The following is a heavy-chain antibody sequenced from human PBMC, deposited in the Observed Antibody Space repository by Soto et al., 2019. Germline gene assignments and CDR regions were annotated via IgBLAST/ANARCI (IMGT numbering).Heavy chain of an antibody. J-gene: IGHJ6*02. Sequence: QVQLVESGGGVVQPGTSLRLSCVASGFTFNKFDMHWIRQTPDKRLQWVAFIAYDGINKYYTGSVKGRFSVSRDNSKHTVALQMNNLGLEDTATYFCARGDQYDILHRYYAMDVWGPGTTVTISS. CDR2: IAYDGINK. D-gene: IGHD1-26*01. CDR3: ARGDQYDILHRYYAMDV. V-gene: IGHV3-30-3*01. CDR1: GFTFNKFD.